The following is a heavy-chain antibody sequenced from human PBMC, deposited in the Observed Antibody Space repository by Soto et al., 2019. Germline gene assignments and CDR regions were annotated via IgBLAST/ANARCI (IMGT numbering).Heavy chain of an antibody. CDR2: IYWDDDK. CDR1: GFSLSTSGVG. J-gene: IGHJ6*04. Sequence: SGPTLVNPTQTLTLTCTFSGFSLSTSGVGVGWIRQPPGKALEWLELIYWDDDKRYSPSLKSRLTITKDTSKNQVVLTMTNMDHVDTATYYCAHATYSYGSGRFYYYYGMDVWGEGTTVTVSS. CDR3: AHATYSYGSGRFYYYYGMDV. V-gene: IGHV2-5*02. D-gene: IGHD3-10*01.